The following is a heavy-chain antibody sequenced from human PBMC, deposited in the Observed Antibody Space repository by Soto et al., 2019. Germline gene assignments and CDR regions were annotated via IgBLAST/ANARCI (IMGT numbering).Heavy chain of an antibody. CDR1: GFNFGDYA. CDR2: VRSKVYGVTT. CDR3: VRYTSTSRYNNYGMEF. D-gene: IGHD1-20*01. V-gene: IGHV3-49*03. Sequence: SLRLSCRTSGFNFGDYAMSCFRLSPGRGLEWVGVVRSKVYGVTTDYAASVKGRFAISRDDSKSIAYLKMNSVTTEDTAVYYCVRYTSTSRYNNYGMEFWGPGTTVIVSS. J-gene: IGHJ6*02.